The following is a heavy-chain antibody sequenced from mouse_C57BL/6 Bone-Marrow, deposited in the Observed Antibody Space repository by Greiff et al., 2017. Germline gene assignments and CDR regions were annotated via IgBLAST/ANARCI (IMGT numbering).Heavy chain of an antibody. J-gene: IGHJ4*01. Sequence: QVQLQQSGAELVRPGASVKLSCKASGYTFTDYYINWVKQRPGQGLEWIARIYPGSGNTYYNEKFKGKATLTAEKSSSTAYMQLSSLTSEDSAVYFCARSITTVVAPHYYAMDYWGQGTSVTVSS. V-gene: IGHV1-76*01. CDR3: ARSITTVVAPHYYAMDY. CDR2: IYPGSGNT. CDR1: GYTFTDYY. D-gene: IGHD1-1*01.